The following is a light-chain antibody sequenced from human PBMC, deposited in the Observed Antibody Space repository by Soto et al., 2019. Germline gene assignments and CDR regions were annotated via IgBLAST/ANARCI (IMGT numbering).Light chain of an antibody. CDR2: GNR. CDR1: SSKIGAGYD. Sequence: QSVLTQPPSVSGAPGQRVTISCTGSSSKIGAGYDVHWYQQLPGTAPKLLIYGNRNRPSGVPDRFSGSKSGNTASLTISGLQAEDEADYYCSSYTSSSTLVFGTGTKLTVL. J-gene: IGLJ1*01. V-gene: IGLV1-40*01. CDR3: SSYTSSSTLV.